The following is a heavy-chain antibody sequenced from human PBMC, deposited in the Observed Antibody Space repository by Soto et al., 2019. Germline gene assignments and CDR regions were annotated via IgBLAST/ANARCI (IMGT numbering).Heavy chain of an antibody. D-gene: IGHD1-1*01. Sequence: QVQVVQSGAEVKKPGSSVKVSCKTSGGTFSTSAISWVRQAPGQGLEWMGGIMPIFRTADYAQKFQGRVTITADETTTTAYLELSSLRSEDTAVYYCARDKDREQLGGNYYCIMDVWGQGTTVTVTS. V-gene: IGHV1-69*12. CDR3: ARDKDREQLGGNYYCIMDV. CDR1: GGTFSTSA. J-gene: IGHJ6*02. CDR2: IMPIFRTA.